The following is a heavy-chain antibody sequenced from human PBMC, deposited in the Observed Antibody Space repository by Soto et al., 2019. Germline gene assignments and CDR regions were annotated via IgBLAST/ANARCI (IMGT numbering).Heavy chain of an antibody. CDR2: INPNSGGT. J-gene: IGHJ6*02. CDR1: RYTFTGYY. D-gene: IGHD3-3*01. Sequence: ASVKVSCKASRYTFTGYYMHWVRQAPVQGLEWMGRINPNSGGTNYAQKFQGWVTMTRDTSISTAYMELSRLRCDDTAVYYCARGPIFDFWSGYYKGYYGLDVWGQGTTVTV. CDR3: ARGPIFDFWSGYYKGYYGLDV. V-gene: IGHV1-2*04.